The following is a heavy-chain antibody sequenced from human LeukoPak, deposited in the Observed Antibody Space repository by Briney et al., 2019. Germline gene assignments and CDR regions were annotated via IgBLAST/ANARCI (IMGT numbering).Heavy chain of an antibody. CDR3: ARGGRAYYDFWSGYGPTFPLDY. V-gene: IGHV4-59*01. D-gene: IGHD3-3*01. CDR1: GGSISSYY. Sequence: PSETLSLTCTVSGGSISSYYWSWIRQPPGKGLEWIGYIYYSGSTNYNPSLKSRVTISVDTSKNQFSLKLSSVTAADTAVYYCARGGRAYYDFWSGYGPTFPLDYWGQGTLVTVSS. J-gene: IGHJ4*02. CDR2: IYYSGST.